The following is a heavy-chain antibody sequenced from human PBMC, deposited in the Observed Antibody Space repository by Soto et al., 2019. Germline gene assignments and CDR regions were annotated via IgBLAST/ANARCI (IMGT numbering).Heavy chain of an antibody. V-gene: IGHV3-30-3*01. CDR1: GFTFSSYT. CDR2: ISYDGTNK. D-gene: IGHD5-18*01. J-gene: IGHJ4*02. CDR3: ARDHRIQLWFDLGRLYS. Sequence: QVQLEESVGVVVQPGRSLRLSCAASGFTFSSYTMHWVRQAPGTGLEWVSVISYDGTNKYYADSVKGRYTISRDNSNNPLYLQMSSLRAEDTAVYYCARDHRIQLWFDLGRLYSWGQGTLVTVSS.